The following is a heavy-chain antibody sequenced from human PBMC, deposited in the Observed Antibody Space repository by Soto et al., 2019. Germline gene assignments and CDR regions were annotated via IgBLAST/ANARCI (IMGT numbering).Heavy chain of an antibody. CDR3: ARGYYYDSSGYLN. V-gene: IGHV4-61*01. CDR2: IYYSGST. J-gene: IGHJ4*02. Sequence: PSETLSLTCTVSGGSVSSVSHYWSWIRHPPGKGLEWIGYIYYSGSTNYNPSLKSRVTISVDTSKNQFSLKLSSVTAADTAVYYCARGYYYDSSGYLNWGQGTLVTVSS. D-gene: IGHD3-22*01. CDR1: GGSVSSVSHY.